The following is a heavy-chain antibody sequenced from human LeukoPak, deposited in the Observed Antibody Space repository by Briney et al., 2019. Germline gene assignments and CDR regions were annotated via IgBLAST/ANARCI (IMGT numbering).Heavy chain of an antibody. J-gene: IGHJ4*01. V-gene: IGHV3-30*04. D-gene: IGHD3-10*01. CDR1: GFTFVNFA. CDR3: GRDGSYYGSGRLTH. CDR2: TSFDGTKR. Sequence: GRSLRLSCAASGFTFVNFALHWVRQAPGKGLEWVAVTSFDGTKRYYRDSVKGRFTISRDNSENTLYLQMNNLRPEDTAVYYCGRDGSYYGSGRLTHWGQGTLVNV.